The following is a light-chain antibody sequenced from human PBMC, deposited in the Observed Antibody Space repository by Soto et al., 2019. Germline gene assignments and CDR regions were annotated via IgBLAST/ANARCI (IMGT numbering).Light chain of an antibody. CDR1: SSDVGGYNY. CDR3: NSYTGSSTYV. Sequence: QSALTQPPSASGSPGQSVTISCTGTSSDVGGYNYVSWYQQHPGKAPKLMIYEVSNRPSGVSDRFSGSKSGNTASLTISGLQAEDEADYYCNSYTGSSTYVFGTGTKLTVL. CDR2: EVS. J-gene: IGLJ1*01. V-gene: IGLV2-14*01.